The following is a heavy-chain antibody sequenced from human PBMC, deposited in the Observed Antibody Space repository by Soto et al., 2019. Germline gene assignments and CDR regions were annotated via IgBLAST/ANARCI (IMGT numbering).Heavy chain of an antibody. J-gene: IGHJ6*02. D-gene: IGHD6-19*01. Sequence: VQLQQWGAGLLKVSETLSLTCAVVGDSLRGQSWNWIRQSPGKGLEWIGELDQSGGTNYNPSLKSRAIISDDTSKNQFSLTLTSVTAADTAVYYCAREDSNGWSGESLDVWGQGTTVTVSS. CDR2: LDQSGGT. CDR3: AREDSNGWSGESLDV. CDR1: GDSLRGQS. V-gene: IGHV4-34*01.